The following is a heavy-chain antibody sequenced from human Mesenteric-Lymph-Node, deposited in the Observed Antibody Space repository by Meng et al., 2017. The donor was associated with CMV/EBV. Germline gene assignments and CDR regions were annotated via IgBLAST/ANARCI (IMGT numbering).Heavy chain of an antibody. CDR2: RYYSGST. CDR3: AVITGTTFDY. D-gene: IGHD1-7*01. CDR1: GASISSDTYY. J-gene: IGHJ4*02. Sequence: GSLRLSCTVSGASISSDTYYWGWIRQSPGKGLEWIGIRYYSGSTHYNPSLKSRVTMAVDTSKNKFSLKLGSVTAADTAVYYCAVITGTTFDYWGQGTLVTVSS. V-gene: IGHV4-39*01.